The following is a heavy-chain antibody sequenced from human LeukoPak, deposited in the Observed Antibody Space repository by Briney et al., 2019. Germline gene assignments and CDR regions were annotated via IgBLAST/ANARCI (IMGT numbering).Heavy chain of an antibody. D-gene: IGHD2-2*01. V-gene: IGHV5-51*01. CDR1: GYSFTSYW. CDR3: ARLRYCSSTSCYENDNWFDP. CDR2: IYPGDSDT. J-gene: IGHJ5*02. Sequence: GESLQISCKGSGYSFTSYWIGWVRQMPGKGLEWMGIIYPGDSDTRYSPSFQGQVTISADKSISTAYLQWSSLKASDTAMYYCARLRYCSSTSCYENDNWFDPWGQGTLVTVSS.